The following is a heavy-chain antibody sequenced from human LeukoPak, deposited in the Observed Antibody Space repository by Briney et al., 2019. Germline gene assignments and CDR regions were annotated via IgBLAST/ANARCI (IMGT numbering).Heavy chain of an antibody. CDR2: ISPDGRNI. Sequence: GGSLRLSCAASGFTLSDYWMNWVRQAPGKGPVWVSHISPDGRNIAYADSVKGRFTISRDSAKNTLYLQMNSPRAEDTAVYYCARDRPHNWFDPWGQGTLVTVSS. V-gene: IGHV3-74*01. CDR3: ARDRPHNWFDP. J-gene: IGHJ5*02. CDR1: GFTLSDYW.